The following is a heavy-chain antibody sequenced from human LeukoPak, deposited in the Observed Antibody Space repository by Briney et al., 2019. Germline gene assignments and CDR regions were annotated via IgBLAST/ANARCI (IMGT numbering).Heavy chain of an antibody. J-gene: IGHJ4*02. V-gene: IGHV4-59*01. CDR3: ARDGGQTFDY. CDR2: IYYSGST. D-gene: IGHD3-3*01. CDR1: GGSISSYY. Sequence: PSETLSLTCTVSGGSISSYYWSWIRQPPGKGLEWIGYIYYSGSTNYNPSLKSRVTISVDTSKNQFSLKLSSVTAADTAVYYCARDGGQTFDYWGQGTLVTVSS.